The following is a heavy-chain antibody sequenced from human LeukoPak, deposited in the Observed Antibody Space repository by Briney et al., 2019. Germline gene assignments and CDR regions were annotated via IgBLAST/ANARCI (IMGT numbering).Heavy chain of an antibody. CDR2: MNPNSGNT. Sequence: GASVKVSCTASGYTFTSYDINWVRQATGQGLEWMGWMNPNSGNTGYAQKFQGRVTMSRNTSISTAYMELSSLRSEDTAVYYCARAIAVAGGHFDYWGQGTLVTVSS. CDR1: GYTFTSYD. J-gene: IGHJ4*02. V-gene: IGHV1-8*01. D-gene: IGHD6-19*01. CDR3: ARAIAVAGGHFDY.